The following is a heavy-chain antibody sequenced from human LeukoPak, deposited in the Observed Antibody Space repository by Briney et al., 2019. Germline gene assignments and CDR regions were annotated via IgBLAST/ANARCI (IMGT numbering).Heavy chain of an antibody. V-gene: IGHV1-18*01. Sequence: ASVKVSCKASGYTFTSYGISWVRQAPGQGLEWMGWISSYNGNTNYAQKLQGRVTMTTDTSTSTAYMELRSLRSDDTAVYYCARVPGGQQWLVLSYYYMDVWGKGTTVTVSS. D-gene: IGHD6-19*01. J-gene: IGHJ6*03. CDR1: GYTFTSYG. CDR2: ISSYNGNT. CDR3: ARVPGGQQWLVLSYYYMDV.